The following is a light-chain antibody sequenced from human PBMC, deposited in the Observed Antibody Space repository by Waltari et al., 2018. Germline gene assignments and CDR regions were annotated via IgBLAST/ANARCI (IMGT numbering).Light chain of an antibody. V-gene: IGKV4-1*01. Sequence: DIVMTQSPDSLAVSLGERDTINCNSRQNVLYRSDNKNYLGWYQQKPGLPPKPLIYWASTRESGVPDRFSGSGSGTDFTLTISSLQAEDVVVYYCQQYYSSPVTFGQGTRLEIK. CDR1: QNVLYRSDNKNY. CDR3: QQYYSSPVT. CDR2: WAS. J-gene: IGKJ5*01.